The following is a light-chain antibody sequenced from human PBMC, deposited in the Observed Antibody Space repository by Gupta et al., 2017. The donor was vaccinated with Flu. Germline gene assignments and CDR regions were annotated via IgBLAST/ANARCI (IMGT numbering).Light chain of an antibody. CDR1: SSDVGGFNY. J-gene: IGLJ1*01. Sequence: SSDVGGFNYVSWYKQYPGKAPKFLIYDVSNRPSGVSDRFSGSKSGNTASLTISGLQAEDEADYYCCSYTSSSTLYAFGTGTKVTVL. CDR2: DVS. CDR3: CSYTSSSTLYA. V-gene: IGLV2-14*04.